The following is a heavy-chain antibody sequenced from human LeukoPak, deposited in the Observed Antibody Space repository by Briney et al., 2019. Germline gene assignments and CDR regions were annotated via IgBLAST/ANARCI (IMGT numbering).Heavy chain of an antibody. D-gene: IGHD3-16*01. CDR1: GFTFNSYL. CDR3: TRDSGGQRRYFDL. V-gene: IGHV3-74*01. Sequence: GGSLRLSCAASGFTFNSYLMDWVRQAPGKGLVWVSRINGDGGTPSYADSVKGRFTISRDNAKNTLYLQMNSLRAEDTAVYYCTRDSGGQRRYFDLWGRGTLVTVPS. CDR2: INGDGGTP. J-gene: IGHJ2*01.